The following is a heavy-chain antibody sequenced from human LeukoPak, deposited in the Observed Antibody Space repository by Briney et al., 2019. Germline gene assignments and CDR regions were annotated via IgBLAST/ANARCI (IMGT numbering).Heavy chain of an antibody. Sequence: SETLSLTCTVSGGSISSYYWSWIRQPPGKGLEWIGYIYYSGSTNYNPSLKSRVTISVDTSKNQFSLKLSSVTAADTAMYYCARRVTMVRGVSAFDIWGQGTMVTVSS. CDR2: IYYSGST. V-gene: IGHV4-59*08. D-gene: IGHD3-10*01. CDR3: ARRVTMVRGVSAFDI. CDR1: GGSISSYY. J-gene: IGHJ3*02.